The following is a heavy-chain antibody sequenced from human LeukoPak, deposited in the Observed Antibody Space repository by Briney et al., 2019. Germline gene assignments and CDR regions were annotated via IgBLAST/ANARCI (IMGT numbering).Heavy chain of an antibody. J-gene: IGHJ6*03. CDR2: INHSGST. D-gene: IGHD3-10*01. CDR1: GGSFSGYY. CDR3: ARDRNYYGSGSYYTGYYMDV. Sequence: PSETPSLTCAVYGGSFSGYYWSWIRQPPGKGLEWIGEINHSGSTNYNPSLKSRVTISVDTSKNQFSLKLSSVTAADTAVYYCARDRNYYGSGSYYTGYYMDVWGKGTTVTVSS. V-gene: IGHV4-34*01.